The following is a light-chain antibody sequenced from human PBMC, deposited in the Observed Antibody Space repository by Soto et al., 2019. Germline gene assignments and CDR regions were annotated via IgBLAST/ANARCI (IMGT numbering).Light chain of an antibody. CDR3: QHYYSTPQT. V-gene: IGKV4-1*01. J-gene: IGKJ1*01. Sequence: DIVMTQSPDSLAVSLGERATINCKSSQSVLYSSNNKNYFAWYQQKPGQPPKLLIYWASTRESGVPDRCSGSGSWTDFTLAISSLQAEDVAVYYCQHYYSTPQTVGQRTKVEIK. CDR1: QSVLYSSNNKNY. CDR2: WAS.